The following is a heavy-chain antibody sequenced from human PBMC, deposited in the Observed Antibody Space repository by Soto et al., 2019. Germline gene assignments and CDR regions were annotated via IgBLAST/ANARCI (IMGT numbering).Heavy chain of an antibody. V-gene: IGHV3-13*01. Sequence: EVQLVESGGGVVQPGGSLRLSCAASGFTFSSYDMHWVRQATGKGLEWVSAIGTAGDTYYPASVKGRFTISRENAKNSVYLQMNSLRAGDTAVYYCARDSHYGMDVWGQGTTVTVSS. J-gene: IGHJ6*02. CDR3: ARDSHYGMDV. CDR2: IGTAGDT. CDR1: GFTFSSYD.